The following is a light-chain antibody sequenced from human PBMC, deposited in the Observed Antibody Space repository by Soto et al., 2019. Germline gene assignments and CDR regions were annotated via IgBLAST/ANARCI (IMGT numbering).Light chain of an antibody. CDR3: QQYGISPGT. J-gene: IGKJ1*01. Sequence: EIVLTQSPGTLSLSPGERATLSCWASQSPSSNSLAWYQQKPGQAPRLLIYGASSRATGIPDRFRGSGSGTDFTLTISRLEPEDFAVYYCQQYGISPGTFGQGTKVEIK. V-gene: IGKV3-20*01. CDR2: GAS. CDR1: QSPSSNS.